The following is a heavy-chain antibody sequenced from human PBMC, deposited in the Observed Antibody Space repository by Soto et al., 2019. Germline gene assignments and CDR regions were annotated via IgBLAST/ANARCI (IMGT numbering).Heavy chain of an antibody. CDR3: ARVAPPYYGSGSYYPNWFDP. Sequence: SETLSLTCTVPGGSISSGGYYWSWIRQHPGKGLEWIGYIYYSGSTYYNPSLKSRVTISVDTSKNQFSLKLSSVTAADTAVYYCARVAPPYYGSGSYYPNWFDPWGQGTLVTVSS. V-gene: IGHV4-31*03. D-gene: IGHD3-10*01. J-gene: IGHJ5*02. CDR2: IYYSGST. CDR1: GGSISSGGYY.